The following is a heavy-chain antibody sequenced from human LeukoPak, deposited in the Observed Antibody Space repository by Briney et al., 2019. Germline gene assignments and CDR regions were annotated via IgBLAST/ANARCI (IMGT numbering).Heavy chain of an antibody. Sequence: PSETLSLTCTVSGGSISSYYWSRIRQPPGKGLEWIGYIYYSGNTNYNPSLKSRVTISVDTSKNQFSLKLSSVTAADTAVYYCVRWYYGDRGMDYWGQGTLVTVSS. V-gene: IGHV4-59*01. CDR3: VRWYYGDRGMDY. CDR1: GGSISSYY. CDR2: IYYSGNT. J-gene: IGHJ4*02. D-gene: IGHD4-17*01.